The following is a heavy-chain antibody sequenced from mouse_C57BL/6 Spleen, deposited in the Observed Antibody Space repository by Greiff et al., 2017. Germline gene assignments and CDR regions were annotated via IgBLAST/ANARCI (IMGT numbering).Heavy chain of an antibody. V-gene: IGHV10-1*01. CDR3: VRLTGNAMDY. CDR2: IRSKSNNYAT. CDR1: GFSFNTYA. D-gene: IGHD4-1*01. J-gene: IGHJ4*01. Sequence: DVKLVESGGGLVQPKGSLKLSCAASGFSFNTYAMNWVRQAPGKGLEWVARIRSKSNNYATYYADSVKDRFTISRDDSESMLYLQMNNLKTADTAMYYCVRLTGNAMDYWGQGTSVTVSS.